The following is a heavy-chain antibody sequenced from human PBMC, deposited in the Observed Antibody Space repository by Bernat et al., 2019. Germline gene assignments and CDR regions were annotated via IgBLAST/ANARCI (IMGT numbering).Heavy chain of an antibody. D-gene: IGHD2-15*01. Sequence: EVQLVESGGGLVKPGGSLRLSCAASGFTFSSYSMNWVRQAPGKGLEWVSSISSSSSYIYYADPVKGRSTISRDNAKNSLYLQMNSLRAEDTAVYYCARGGYCSGGSCDDFDYWGQGTLVTVSS. V-gene: IGHV3-21*01. J-gene: IGHJ4*02. CDR1: GFTFSSYS. CDR3: ARGGYCSGGSCDDFDY. CDR2: ISSSSSYI.